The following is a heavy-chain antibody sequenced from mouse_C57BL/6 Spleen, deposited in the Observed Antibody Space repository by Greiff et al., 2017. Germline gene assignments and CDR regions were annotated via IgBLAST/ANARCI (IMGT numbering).Heavy chain of an antibody. CDR3: TRVGTYYSNYYIDY. Sequence: DVMLVESGEGLVKPGGSLKLSCAASGFTFSSYAMSWVRQTPEKRLEWVAYISSGGDYIYYADPVKGRFTISRDNARNTLYLQMSSLQSEDTAMYYCTRVGTYYSNYYIDYWGQGTTLTVSS. CDR1: GFTFSSYA. D-gene: IGHD2-5*01. CDR2: ISSGGDYI. V-gene: IGHV5-9-1*02. J-gene: IGHJ2*01.